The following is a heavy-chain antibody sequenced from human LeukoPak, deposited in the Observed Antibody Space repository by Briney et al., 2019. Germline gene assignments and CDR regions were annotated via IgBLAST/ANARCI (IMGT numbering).Heavy chain of an antibody. Sequence: PGGSLRLSCAASGFTFSSYWMSWVRQAPGKGLEWVAHIKQDGSEKYYVDSVKGRFTISRDNAKNSLYLQMNSLRAEDTAVYYCARGASGSSLYYYYGMDVWGQGTTVTVSS. CDR1: GFTFSSYW. V-gene: IGHV3-7*01. J-gene: IGHJ6*02. CDR3: ARGASGSSLYYYYGMDV. CDR2: IKQDGSEK. D-gene: IGHD1-26*01.